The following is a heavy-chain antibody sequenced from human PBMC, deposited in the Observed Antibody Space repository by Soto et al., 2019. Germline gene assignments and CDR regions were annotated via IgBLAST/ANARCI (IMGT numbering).Heavy chain of an antibody. V-gene: IGHV3-30-3*01. Sequence: QVQLVESGGGVVQPGRSLRLSCAASGFTFSSYAMHWVRQAPGKGLEWVAVISYDGSNKYYADSVKGRFTISRDNSKNTLYLQMNSLGAEDTAVYYCARGGTTVIGGDFDCWGQGTLVTVSS. CDR3: ARGGTTVIGGDFDC. CDR2: ISYDGSNK. CDR1: GFTFSSYA. D-gene: IGHD4-17*01. J-gene: IGHJ4*02.